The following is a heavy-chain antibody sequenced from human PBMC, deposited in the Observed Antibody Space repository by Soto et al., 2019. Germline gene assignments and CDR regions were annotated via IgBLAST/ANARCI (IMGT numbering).Heavy chain of an antibody. CDR3: ARDSTELGYYYAMDV. V-gene: IGHV1-18*01. J-gene: IGHJ6*02. CDR1: GYTFTSYG. CDR2: ISAYNGNT. D-gene: IGHD6-6*01. Sequence: GASVKVSCKASGYTFTSYGISWVRQAPGQGLEWMGWISAYNGNTNYAQKLQGRVTMTTDTSTSTAYMELRSLRSDDTAVYYCARDSTELGYYYAMDVWGQGTTVTVSS.